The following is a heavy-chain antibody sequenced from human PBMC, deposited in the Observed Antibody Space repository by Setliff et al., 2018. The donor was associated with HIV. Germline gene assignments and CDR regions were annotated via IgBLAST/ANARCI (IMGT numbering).Heavy chain of an antibody. V-gene: IGHV7-4-1*02. CDR1: GYSFSRFS. D-gene: IGHD3-3*01. Sequence: ASVKVSCKASGYSFSRFSINWVRQAPGQGLEWMGWINTNSWILTYAQGFTGRFVFSLDTTVRTAYLEISDLRADDTGVYYCARDSSEYFDFSSGDFHYMDVWGKGTTVTVSS. J-gene: IGHJ6*03. CDR3: ARDSSEYFDFSSGDFHYMDV. CDR2: INTNSWIL.